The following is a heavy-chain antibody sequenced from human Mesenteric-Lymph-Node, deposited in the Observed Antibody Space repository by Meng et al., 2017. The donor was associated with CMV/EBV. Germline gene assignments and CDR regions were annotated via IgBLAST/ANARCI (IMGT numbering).Heavy chain of an antibody. CDR3: GKDKGYQLLWSLYGMDV. CDR1: GFTLDDYA. CDR2: ICWSGGSV. Sequence: SLKTSCGVSGFTLDDYAMHWVRQAPGKGVEWVSVICWSGGSVGYLDSVKGLFTIARDNAKNFLFLQMNRLRVEDTDLYYCGKDKGYQLLWSLYGMDVWGQGTTVTVSS. J-gene: IGHJ6*02. D-gene: IGHD3-10*01. V-gene: IGHV3-9*01.